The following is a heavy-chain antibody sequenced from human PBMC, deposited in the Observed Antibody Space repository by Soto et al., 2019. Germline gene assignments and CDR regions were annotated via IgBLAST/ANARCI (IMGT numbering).Heavy chain of an antibody. CDR1: GFTFSIYA. CDR2: ISYDGSNK. Sequence: PGWSLRLSCAASGFTFSIYAMHWVRQAPGKGLEWVAVISYDGSNKYYADSVKGRFTISRDNSKNTLYLQMNSLRVEDTAVYYCARGPSSLTRFDYWGQGTLVTVSS. CDR3: ARGPSSLTRFDY. D-gene: IGHD2-2*01. J-gene: IGHJ4*02. V-gene: IGHV3-30-3*01.